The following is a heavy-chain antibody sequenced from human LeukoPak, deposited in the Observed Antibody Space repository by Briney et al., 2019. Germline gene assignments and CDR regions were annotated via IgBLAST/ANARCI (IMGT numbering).Heavy chain of an antibody. CDR3: ARVSRYANDY. J-gene: IGHJ4*02. Sequence: GGSLRLSCAASGFTFSSYEMNWVRQAPGKGLEWVSDISSSGRIIYYADSVKGLFTISRDNTKNSLYLQMNSLRAEDTAVYYCARVSRYANDYWGQGTLVTVSS. CDR1: GFTFSSYE. D-gene: IGHD2-2*01. CDR2: ISSSGRII. V-gene: IGHV3-48*03.